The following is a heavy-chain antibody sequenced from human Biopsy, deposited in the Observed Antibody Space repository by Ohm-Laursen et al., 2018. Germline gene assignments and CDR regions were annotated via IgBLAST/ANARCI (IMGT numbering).Heavy chain of an antibody. D-gene: IGHD2-15*01. J-gene: IGHJ4*02. V-gene: IGHV4-59*08. CDR2: ISDSGST. CDR3: ARRGSGGRSFDY. CDR1: GGSISSFY. Sequence: GTLPLTCAVSGGSISSFYWTWIRQPPGKGPEWIGDISDSGSTNYKPSLKSRVIISADTSKNQFSLKLGSVTVADTAVFYCARRGSGGRSFDYWGQGSLVTVSS.